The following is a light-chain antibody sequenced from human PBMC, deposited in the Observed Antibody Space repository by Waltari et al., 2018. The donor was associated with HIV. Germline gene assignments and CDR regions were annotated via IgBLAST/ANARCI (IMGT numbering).Light chain of an antibody. V-gene: IGKV1-5*03. CDR1: QNVSSW. CDR2: KAS. CDR3: QQYTTFPWT. J-gene: IGKJ1*01. Sequence: DIQMTQSPSTLSASSGDRVTINCRASQNVSSWLAWYQQKSGKAPKLLIYKASALEFGVPSRVSGSGSGADFTLVISSLQPDDFATYYCQQYTTFPWTFGQGTKVEIK.